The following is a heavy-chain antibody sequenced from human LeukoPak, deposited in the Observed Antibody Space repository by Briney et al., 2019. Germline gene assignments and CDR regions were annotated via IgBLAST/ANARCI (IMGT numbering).Heavy chain of an antibody. CDR2: INPNSGGT. V-gene: IGHV1-2*06. J-gene: IGHJ4*02. CDR3: AREENCSGGSCYYY. Sequence: ASVKVSCKASGYTFTAYYIHWVRQAPGQELESMGRINPNSGGTNCAQNFQGRVTMTGDTSITTAYMELNKLTSDDTAVYYCAREENCSGGSCYYYWGQGTLVTVSS. CDR1: GYTFTAYY. D-gene: IGHD2-15*01.